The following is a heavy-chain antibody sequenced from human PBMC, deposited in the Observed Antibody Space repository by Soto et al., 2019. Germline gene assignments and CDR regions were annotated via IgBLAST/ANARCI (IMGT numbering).Heavy chain of an antibody. J-gene: IGHJ4*02. Sequence: GGSLRLSCAASGFTFSSYAMHWVRQAPGKGLEWVAVISYDGSNKYYADSVKGRFTISRDNSKNTLYLQMNSLRAEDTAVYYCARGVGRFDYWGQGTLVTVSS. CDR3: ARGVGRFDY. V-gene: IGHV3-30-3*01. CDR2: ISYDGSNK. D-gene: IGHD1-26*01. CDR1: GFTFSSYA.